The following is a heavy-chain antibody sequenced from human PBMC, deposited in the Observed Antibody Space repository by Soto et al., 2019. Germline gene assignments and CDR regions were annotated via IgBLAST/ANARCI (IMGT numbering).Heavy chain of an antibody. V-gene: IGHV3-23*01. CDR1: GFTFSSYA. J-gene: IGHJ6*02. CDR2: ISGSGGST. Sequence: PGGSLRLSCAASGFTFSSYAMSWVRQAPGKGLEWVSAISGSGGSTYYADSVKGRFTISRDNSKNTLYLQMNSLRAEDTAVYYCAKKTVLLWFGEDYGMDVWGQGTTVTVSS. CDR3: AKKTVLLWFGEDYGMDV. D-gene: IGHD3-10*01.